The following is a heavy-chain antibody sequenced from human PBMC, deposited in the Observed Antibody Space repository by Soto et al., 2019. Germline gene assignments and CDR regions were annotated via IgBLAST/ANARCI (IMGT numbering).Heavy chain of an antibody. V-gene: IGHV5-51*01. D-gene: IGHD2-15*01. Sequence: GECLKISCKGSGYSFTSYWIGWVRQMPGKGLEWMGIIYPGDSDTRYSPSFQGQVTISADKSISTAYLQWSSLKASDTAMYYCARHEHYCSGGSCYLDAFDIWGQGTMVTV. J-gene: IGHJ3*02. CDR1: GYSFTSYW. CDR2: IYPGDSDT. CDR3: ARHEHYCSGGSCYLDAFDI.